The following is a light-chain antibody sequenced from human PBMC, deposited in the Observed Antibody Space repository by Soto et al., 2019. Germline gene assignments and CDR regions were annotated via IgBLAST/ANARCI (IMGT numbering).Light chain of an antibody. V-gene: IGLV7-43*01. CDR1: TGAVTSGSY. CDR2: STS. J-gene: IGLJ1*01. Sequence: QAVVTQEPSLTVSPGGTVTLTCASSTGAVTSGSYPSWFQQKPGQAPWALIYSTSNKHSWPPARFSGSLLGDKAALTLSGVQPEDEAEYYCLLYLGGAHVFGTGTKLTVL. CDR3: LLYLGGAHV.